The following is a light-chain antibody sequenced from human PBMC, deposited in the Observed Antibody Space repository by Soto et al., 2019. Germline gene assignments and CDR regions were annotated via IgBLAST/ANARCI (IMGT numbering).Light chain of an antibody. CDR3: LQTYSSWWT. CDR2: GAS. Sequence: EKVMTQPPATLSVPPPERATLSCRASQSVSSNLAWYQQKPGQAPRLLIYGASTRATGIPARFSGSGSGTDFTLTISTLQREDFATYYCLQTYSSWWTFGQGTKVDIK. V-gene: IGKV3-15*01. J-gene: IGKJ1*01. CDR1: QSVSSN.